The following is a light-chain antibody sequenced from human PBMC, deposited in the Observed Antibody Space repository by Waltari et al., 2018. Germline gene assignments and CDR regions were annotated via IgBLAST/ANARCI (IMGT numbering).Light chain of an antibody. J-gene: IGKJ2*02. CDR1: QGIGNY. Sequence: DVQMTQSPSSLSASVGDRVTITCRASQGIGNYLAWYQQRPGKIPKLLIYDASTLHSGVPSRFSGSGSGTDFTLTISSLQPDDVATYYCQKFNHAPRTFGPGTKVEIK. CDR3: QKFNHAPRT. CDR2: DAS. V-gene: IGKV1-27*01.